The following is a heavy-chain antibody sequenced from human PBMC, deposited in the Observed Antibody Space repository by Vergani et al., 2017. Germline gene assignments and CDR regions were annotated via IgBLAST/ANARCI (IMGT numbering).Heavy chain of an antibody. V-gene: IGHV3-23*01. Sequence: EVQLLESGGGLVQPGGSLRLSCAASGFTFSSYAMSWVRQAPGKGLEWVSAISGSGGSTYYADSVKGRVTISRDNSKNTLYLQMNSLRAEDTAVYYCASYTEGSRARYCSGGSCYSARGYEYGYGMDVWGQGTTVTVSS. CDR3: ASYTEGSRARYCSGGSCYSARGYEYGYGMDV. J-gene: IGHJ6*02. CDR1: GFTFSSYA. D-gene: IGHD2-15*01. CDR2: ISGSGGST.